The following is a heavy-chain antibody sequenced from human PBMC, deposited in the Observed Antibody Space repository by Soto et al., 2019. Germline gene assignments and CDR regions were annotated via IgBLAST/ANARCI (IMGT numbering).Heavy chain of an antibody. V-gene: IGHV4-59*01. CDR2: IYYSGST. CDR1: GGSISSYY. D-gene: IGHD3-22*01. CDR3: ARVSYYDSSGYYHPSYYYYGMDV. J-gene: IGHJ6*02. Sequence: QVQLQESGPGLVKPSETLSLTCTVSGGSISSYYWSWIRQPPGKGLEWIGYIYYSGSTNYNPSLKSRVTSSVDTSKNQFSLKLSSVTAADTAVYYCARVSYYDSSGYYHPSYYYYGMDVWGQGTTVTVSS.